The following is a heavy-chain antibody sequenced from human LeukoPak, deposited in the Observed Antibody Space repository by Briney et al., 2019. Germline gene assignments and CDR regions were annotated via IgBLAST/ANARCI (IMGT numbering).Heavy chain of an antibody. CDR3: AKAGYYYDSSGYY. CDR1: GFTVSSNY. V-gene: IGHV3-23*01. D-gene: IGHD3-22*01. J-gene: IGHJ4*02. Sequence: GGSLRLSCTASGFTVSSNYLSWVRQAPGRGLEWVSAISGSGGSTYYADSVKGRFTISRDNSKNTLYLQMNSLRAEDTAVYYCAKAGYYYDSSGYYWGQGTLVTVSS. CDR2: ISGSGGST.